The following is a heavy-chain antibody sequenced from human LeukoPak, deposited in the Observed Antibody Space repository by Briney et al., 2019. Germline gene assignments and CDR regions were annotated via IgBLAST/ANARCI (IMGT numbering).Heavy chain of an antibody. V-gene: IGHV4-59*11. CDR1: GGSITDHY. Sequence: SETLSLTCTVSGGSITDHYWSWIRQPPGKGLELTGHIHSTGNTFYKPSLKSRITILLDTSRNQFSLRLSSVTAADTAVYYCARFSSGCSTASCYLDYWGQGTLVTVSS. CDR2: IHSTGNT. D-gene: IGHD2-2*01. CDR3: ARFSSGCSTASCYLDY. J-gene: IGHJ4*02.